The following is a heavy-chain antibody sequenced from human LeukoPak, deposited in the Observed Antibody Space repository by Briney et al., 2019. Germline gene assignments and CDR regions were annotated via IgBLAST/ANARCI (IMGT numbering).Heavy chain of an antibody. D-gene: IGHD3-9*01. V-gene: IGHV3-23*01. Sequence: PGGSLRLSCAASGFTFSSYGMHWVRQAPGKGLEWVSAISGSGGSTYYADSVKGRFTISRDNSKNTLYLQMNSLRAEDTAVYYCATAMYYDILTGYYYYFDYWGQGTLVTVSS. CDR2: ISGSGGST. J-gene: IGHJ4*02. CDR3: ATAMYYDILTGYYYYFDY. CDR1: GFTFSSYG.